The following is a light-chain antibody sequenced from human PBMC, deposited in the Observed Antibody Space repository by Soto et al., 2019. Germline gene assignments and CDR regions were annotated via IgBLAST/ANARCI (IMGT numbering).Light chain of an antibody. J-gene: IGLJ3*02. CDR3: CSYAGSRTFV. Sequence: QSALTQPASVSGSHERSITISCTGTSSEVGAYNLVSWYQQHPGKAPRLIIYEGSKRPSGISHRFSGSKSDNTASLTISGLRAEDEAHYHCCSYAGSRTFVFGGGTKMTVL. CDR2: EGS. V-gene: IGLV2-23*03. CDR1: SSEVGAYNL.